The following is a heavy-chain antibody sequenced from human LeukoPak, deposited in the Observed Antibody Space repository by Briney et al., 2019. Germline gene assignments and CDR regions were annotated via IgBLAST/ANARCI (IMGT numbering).Heavy chain of an antibody. D-gene: IGHD1-26*01. V-gene: IGHV3-9*01. J-gene: IGHJ3*02. CDR2: ISWNSGSI. Sequence: GRSLRLSCAASGFTFDDYAMPWVRQAPGKGLEWVSGISWNSGSIGYADSVKGRFTISRDNAKNSLYLQMNSLRAEDTALYYCAKVDGRLELLDAFDIWGQGTMVTVSS. CDR3: AKVDGRLELLDAFDI. CDR1: GFTFDDYA.